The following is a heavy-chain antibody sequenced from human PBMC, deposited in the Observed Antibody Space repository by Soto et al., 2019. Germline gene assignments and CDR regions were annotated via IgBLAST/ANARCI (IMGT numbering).Heavy chain of an antibody. D-gene: IGHD1-26*01. Sequence: GGSLRLSCAASGFTFRSYEMNWVRQAPGKGLEWVSYISSSSSYIYYADSVKGRFTISRDNAKNSLYLQMNSLRAEDTAVYYCARDSNTRLMSSGSYYYFDYWGQGTLVTVSS. J-gene: IGHJ4*02. CDR2: ISSSSSYI. CDR3: ARDSNTRLMSSGSYYYFDY. CDR1: GFTFRSYE. V-gene: IGHV3-21*05.